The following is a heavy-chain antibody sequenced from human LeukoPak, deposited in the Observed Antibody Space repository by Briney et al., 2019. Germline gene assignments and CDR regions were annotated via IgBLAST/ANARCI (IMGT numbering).Heavy chain of an antibody. J-gene: IGHJ4*02. CDR3: ARDLRFCSGGSCYFAFDF. V-gene: IGHV3-21*01. Sequence: GGSLRLSCAASGFTFSSYSMSWVRQAPGKGLEWVSSISDDSNYIYYADSVEGRFTISRDNAKNSLYLQMNSLRTEDTAVYYCARDLRFCSGGSCYFAFDFWGQGTLVTVSS. CDR1: GFTFSSYS. D-gene: IGHD2-15*01. CDR2: ISDDSNYI.